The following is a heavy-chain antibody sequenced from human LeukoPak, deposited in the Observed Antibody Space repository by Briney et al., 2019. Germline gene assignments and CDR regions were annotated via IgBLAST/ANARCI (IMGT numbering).Heavy chain of an antibody. CDR3: VRDGYNYGGSDY. CDR2: IWYDGSNK. Sequence: GGSLRLSCAASGFTFSGFGMHWVRQAPGKGLEWVAVIWYDGSNKYYADSVKGRFTISRGNSKNTLYLQMNSLTAEDTAVYYCVRDGYNYGGSDYWGQGTLVTVSS. D-gene: IGHD5-24*01. CDR1: GFTFSGFG. J-gene: IGHJ4*02. V-gene: IGHV3-33*01.